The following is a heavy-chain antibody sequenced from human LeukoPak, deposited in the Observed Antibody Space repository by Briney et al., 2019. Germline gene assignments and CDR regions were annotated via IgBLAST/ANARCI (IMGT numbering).Heavy chain of an antibody. CDR3: ARPPGGTGS. V-gene: IGHV3-23*01. D-gene: IGHD1-26*01. CDR1: GFTFSSYA. Sequence: GGSLRLSCAASGFTFSSYAMSWVRQAPGKGLEWVSAISGSGGSTYYADSVKGRFTISRDNAKNSLYLQMNSLRAEDTAVYYCARPPGGTGSWGQGTLVTVSS. CDR2: ISGSGGST. J-gene: IGHJ5*02.